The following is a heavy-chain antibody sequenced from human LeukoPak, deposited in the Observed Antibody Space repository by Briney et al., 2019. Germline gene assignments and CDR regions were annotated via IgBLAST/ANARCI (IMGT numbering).Heavy chain of an antibody. CDR1: GGSISSYY. J-gene: IGHJ4*02. D-gene: IGHD6-13*01. Sequence: PSETLSLTCTVSGGSISSYYWSWIRQPPGKGLEWIGYIYYSGSTNYNPPLKSRVTISVDTSKNQFSLKLSSVTAADTAVYYCARHSWAIRMAAAGPLDYWGQGTLVTVSS. CDR2: IYYSGST. CDR3: ARHSWAIRMAAAGPLDY. V-gene: IGHV4-59*01.